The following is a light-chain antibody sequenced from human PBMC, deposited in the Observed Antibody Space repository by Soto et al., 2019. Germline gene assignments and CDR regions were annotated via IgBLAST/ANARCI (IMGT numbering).Light chain of an antibody. CDR2: DAC. V-gene: IGKV1-5*01. CDR3: PQFGT. Sequence: DIQMTQSPSTLSASVGDRVTITCRASQSISSWLAWYQQKPGKAPKLLIYDACSLESGVPSRFSGSGSGTEFTLTISSLQPDHFATYYCPQFGTFGQGTKVDIK. J-gene: IGKJ1*01. CDR1: QSISSW.